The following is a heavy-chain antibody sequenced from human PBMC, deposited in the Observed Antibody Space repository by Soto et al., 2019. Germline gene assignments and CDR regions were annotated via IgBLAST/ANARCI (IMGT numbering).Heavy chain of an antibody. CDR1: GFTFSSYW. J-gene: IGHJ4*02. V-gene: IGHV3-74*01. Sequence: EVQLVESGGGLVQPGESLTLSCEASGFTFSSYWMHWVRQAPGKGLVWVSRIKSDGSGTYYADSVKGRLTISRDNAKTTLYLQMNSLRVESTAGYFCARGDGDRYDLPGYLGRHWSQGTLVPVSS. CDR2: IKSDGSGT. D-gene: IGHD2-21*01. CDR3: ARGDGDRYDLPGYLGRH.